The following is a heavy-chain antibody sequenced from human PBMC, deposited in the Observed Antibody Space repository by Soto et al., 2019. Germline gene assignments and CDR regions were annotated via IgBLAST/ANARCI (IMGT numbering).Heavy chain of an antibody. D-gene: IGHD2-21*02. J-gene: IGHJ6*02. V-gene: IGHV3-23*01. CDR3: AKEINVVTAIYAYYYYYGMDV. CDR1: GFTFSSYA. Sequence: GGSLRLSCAASGFTFSSYAMSWVRQAPGKGLEWVSAISGSGGSTYYADSVKGRFTISRDNSKNTLYLQMNSLRAEDTAVYYCAKEINVVTAIYAYYYYYGMDVWGQGTTVTVSS. CDR2: ISGSGGST.